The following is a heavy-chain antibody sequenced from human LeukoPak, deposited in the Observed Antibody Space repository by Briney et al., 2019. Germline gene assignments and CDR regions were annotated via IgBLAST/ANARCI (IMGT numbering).Heavy chain of an antibody. J-gene: IGHJ6*04. D-gene: IGHD3-3*01. CDR2: INTNTGNP. Sequence: GASVKVSCKASGYIFTGYYIHWVRQAPGQGLEWMGWINTNTGNPKYAQGFTGRFVFSLDTSVSTAYLQINSLKPEDTAVYFCARVESHGSLGVWGNGTTVTVSS. CDR3: ARVESHGSLGV. V-gene: IGHV7-4-1*02. CDR1: GYIFTGYY.